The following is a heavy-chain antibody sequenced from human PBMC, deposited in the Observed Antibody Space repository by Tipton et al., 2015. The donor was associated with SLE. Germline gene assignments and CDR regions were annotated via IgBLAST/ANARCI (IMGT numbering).Heavy chain of an antibody. CDR3: AKDRNVLRLPMFGLDV. CDR1: GFPFTGYG. Sequence: QSGPEVKKPGASVKVSCKASGFPFTGYGLSWVRQAPGQGPEWLGWISSFNGNTKYAEKVRGRATMTTDTSTSTAYLELRSLRSDDSAVYYCAKDRNVLRLPMFGLDVWGQGTTVSVSS. V-gene: IGHV1-18*01. J-gene: IGHJ6*02. D-gene: IGHD3-16*01. CDR2: ISSFNGNT.